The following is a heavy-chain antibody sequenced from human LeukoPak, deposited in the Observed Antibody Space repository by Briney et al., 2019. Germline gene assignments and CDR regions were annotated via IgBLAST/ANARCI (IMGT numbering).Heavy chain of an antibody. V-gene: IGHV5-51*01. D-gene: IGHD5-24*01. CDR1: GYNFTNYW. Sequence: GESLKISCKGSGYNFTNYWIGWVRQMPGKGLEWMGIIYPDDSNTTYSPSFQGQVTISADKSISTAYLQWSSLKASDTAMYYCARRRDGYNYVGTDYWGQGTLVTVSS. CDR2: IYPDDSNT. J-gene: IGHJ4*02. CDR3: ARRRDGYNYVGTDY.